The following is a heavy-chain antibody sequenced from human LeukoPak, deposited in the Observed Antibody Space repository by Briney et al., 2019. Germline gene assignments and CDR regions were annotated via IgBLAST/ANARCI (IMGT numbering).Heavy chain of an antibody. CDR1: LDSTTSNF. V-gene: IGHV4-4*02. D-gene: IGHD1-14*01. CDR2: IHRSGSP. Sequence: SETLSLTCTVSLDSTTSNFWSWVRQPPGKGLEGIGEIHRSGSPNYNPSLQSRVTISIDRSRNQFALELSSVTAADTAVYYCAREILGGFNPGAYWGQGTLVTVSS. CDR3: AREILGGFNPGAY. J-gene: IGHJ4*02.